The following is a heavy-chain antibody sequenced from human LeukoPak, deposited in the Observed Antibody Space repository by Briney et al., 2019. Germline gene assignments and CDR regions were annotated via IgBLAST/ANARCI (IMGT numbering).Heavy chain of an antibody. Sequence: ASVKVSCKASGGTFSSYAISWVRQAPGQGLEWMGGIIPIFGTANYAQKFQGRVTITADKSTSTAYMELSSLRSDDTAVYYCALPAEWLPQSWFDPWGQGTLVTVSS. V-gene: IGHV1-69*06. J-gene: IGHJ5*02. CDR3: ALPAEWLPQSWFDP. CDR1: GGTFSSYA. CDR2: IIPIFGTA. D-gene: IGHD6-19*01.